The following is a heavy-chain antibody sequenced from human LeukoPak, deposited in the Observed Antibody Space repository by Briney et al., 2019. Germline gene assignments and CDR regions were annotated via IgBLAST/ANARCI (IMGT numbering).Heavy chain of an antibody. Sequence: GGSLRLSCAASGFTFSSYWMSWVRQAPGKGLEWVAVIWYDGSNKYYADSVKGRFTISRDNSKNTLYLQMNSLRAEDTAVYYCAGETIYSYGYGNDFDYWGQGTLVTVSS. D-gene: IGHD5-18*01. CDR2: IWYDGSNK. V-gene: IGHV3-33*08. J-gene: IGHJ4*02. CDR1: GFTFSSYW. CDR3: AGETIYSYGYGNDFDY.